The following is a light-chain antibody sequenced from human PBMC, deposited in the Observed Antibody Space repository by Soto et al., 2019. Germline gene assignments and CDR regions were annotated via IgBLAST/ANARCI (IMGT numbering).Light chain of an antibody. V-gene: IGLV2-8*01. J-gene: IGLJ2*01. CDR3: TSHAGSSVV. Sequence: QSALTQPPSASGSPGQSVTISCTGSSSDVGGYNYVCWYQQHPGKAPKLIIYEVTKRPSGVPDRFSGSKSGNTASLPVSGLQAEDEADYYCTSHAGSSVVFGGGTKVTVL. CDR1: SSDVGGYNY. CDR2: EVT.